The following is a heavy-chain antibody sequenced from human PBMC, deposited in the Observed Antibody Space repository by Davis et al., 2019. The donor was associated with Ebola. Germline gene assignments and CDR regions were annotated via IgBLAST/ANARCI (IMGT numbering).Heavy chain of an antibody. CDR2: IKQDGSEK. J-gene: IGHJ5*02. CDR3: AREDGYCSSTSCYRLRGFDP. CDR1: GFTFSSYW. D-gene: IGHD2-2*01. Sequence: GGSLRLSCAASGFTFSSYWMSWVRQAPGKGLEWVANIKQDGSEKYYVDSVKGRFTISRDNAKNSLYLQMNSLRAEDTAVYYCAREDGYCSSTSCYRLRGFDPWGQGTLVTVSS. V-gene: IGHV3-7*01.